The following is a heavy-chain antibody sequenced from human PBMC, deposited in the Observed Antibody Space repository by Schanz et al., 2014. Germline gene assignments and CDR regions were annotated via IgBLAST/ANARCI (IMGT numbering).Heavy chain of an antibody. CDR2: ISSSGSYT. D-gene: IGHD6-13*01. CDR3: ARLDSSSWYPRY. Sequence: QVYLVESGGGLVKPGGSLRLSCAASGFTFSDYYMSWIRQAPGKGLEWVSYISSSGSYTNYADSVKGRFTTSRDNGKKSMYLQMNSLRAEDTAVYYCARLDSSSWYPRYWGQGTLVTVSS. CDR1: GFTFSDYY. V-gene: IGHV3-11*05. J-gene: IGHJ4*02.